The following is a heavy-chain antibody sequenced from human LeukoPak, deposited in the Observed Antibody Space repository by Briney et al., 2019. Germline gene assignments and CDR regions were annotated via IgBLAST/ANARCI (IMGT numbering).Heavy chain of an antibody. CDR3: TREGDFDY. CDR1: GFTFITYA. J-gene: IGHJ4*02. Sequence: LGGSLRLSCAASGFTFITYAMHWVRQAPGKGLEWVAFMRPDGSDKYYADSVKGRFTISRDNSKNTLYLQMNSLRPEDTAVYYCTREGDFDYWGQGTLVTVSS. CDR2: MRPDGSDK. D-gene: IGHD1-26*01. V-gene: IGHV3-30*02.